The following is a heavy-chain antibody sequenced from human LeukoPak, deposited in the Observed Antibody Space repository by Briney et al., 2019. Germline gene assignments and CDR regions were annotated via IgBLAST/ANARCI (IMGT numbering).Heavy chain of an antibody. V-gene: IGHV5-51*01. J-gene: IGHJ4*02. Sequence: GESLKISCKGSGYSFTRYWIGWVRQMPGKGLEWMGIIYPGDSDTRYSPSFQGQVTISADKSISTAYLQWSSLKASDTAMYYCARPMDSSGWYDYFDYWGQGTLVTVSS. D-gene: IGHD6-19*01. CDR1: GYSFTRYW. CDR2: IYPGDSDT. CDR3: ARPMDSSGWYDYFDY.